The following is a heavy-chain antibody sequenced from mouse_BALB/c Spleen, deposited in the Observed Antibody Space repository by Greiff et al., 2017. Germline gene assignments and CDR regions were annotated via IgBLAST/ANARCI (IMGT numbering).Heavy chain of an antibody. CDR3: ASMITDYFDD. D-gene: IGHD2-4*01. CDR1: GYSITSGYY. Sequence: DVQLVESGPGLVKPSQSLSLTCSVTGYSITSGYYWNWIRQFPGNKLEWMGYISYDGSNNYNPSLKNRISITRDTSKNQFFLKLNSVTTEDTATYYCASMITDYFDDWGQGTTLTVSS. CDR2: ISYDGSN. V-gene: IGHV3-6*02. J-gene: IGHJ2*01.